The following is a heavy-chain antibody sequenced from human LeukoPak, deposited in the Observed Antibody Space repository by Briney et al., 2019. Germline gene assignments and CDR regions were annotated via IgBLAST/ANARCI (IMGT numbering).Heavy chain of an antibody. V-gene: IGHV4-59*01. Sequence: SETLSLTCTVSGGSISIYYWSWLRQPPGKGLEWIGYIYNSGSTIYNPSLRSRVTISVDTSKNQFSLKLNSVTAADTAVYYCARGRSNYYGMDVWGQGTTVTVSS. CDR2: IYNSGST. CDR1: GGSISIYY. D-gene: IGHD1-26*01. CDR3: ARGRSNYYGMDV. J-gene: IGHJ6*02.